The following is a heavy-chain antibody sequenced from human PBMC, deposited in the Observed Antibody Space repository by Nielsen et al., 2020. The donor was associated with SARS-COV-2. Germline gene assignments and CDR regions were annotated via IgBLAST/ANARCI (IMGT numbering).Heavy chain of an antibody. D-gene: IGHD3-10*01. CDR3: ARETLDHTSSFVDH. Sequence: GESLKISCAASGFTFSSYDMHWVRQATGKGLEWVSAIGTAGDTYYPGSVKGRFTVSRDNSKDTLHLQMSSLNPEDTAVYFCARETLDHTSSFVDHWGQGTLVTVSS. CDR2: IGTAGDT. J-gene: IGHJ5*02. V-gene: IGHV3-13*01. CDR1: GFTFSSYD.